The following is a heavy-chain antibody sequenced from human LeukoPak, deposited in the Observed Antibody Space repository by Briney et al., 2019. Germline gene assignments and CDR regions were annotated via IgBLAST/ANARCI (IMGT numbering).Heavy chain of an antibody. CDR1: GGSISSYY. Sequence: SETLSLTCTVSGGSISSYYWSWIRQPPGKGLEWIGYIYYSGSINYNPSLKSRVTISVDTSKNQFSLKLSSVTAADTAVYYCARRKRCSSTSCYTAKRVFDYWGQGTLVTVSS. D-gene: IGHD2-2*02. CDR3: ARRKRCSSTSCYTAKRVFDY. V-gene: IGHV4-59*01. CDR2: IYYSGSI. J-gene: IGHJ4*02.